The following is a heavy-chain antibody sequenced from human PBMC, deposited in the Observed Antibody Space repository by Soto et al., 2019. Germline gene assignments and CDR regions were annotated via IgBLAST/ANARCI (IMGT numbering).Heavy chain of an antibody. CDR3: ARESEDLTSNFDY. CDR2: ISSTTNYI. J-gene: IGHJ4*02. V-gene: IGHV3-21*01. Sequence: EVQLVESGGGLVQPGGSLRLSCAASGFTFTRYSMNWVRQAPGKGLEWVSSISSTTNYIYYPDSMKGRFTVSRDNANNSVYLEMNSLSAEDTAVYDCARESEDLTSNFDYWGQGTLVTVSS. CDR1: GFTFTRYS.